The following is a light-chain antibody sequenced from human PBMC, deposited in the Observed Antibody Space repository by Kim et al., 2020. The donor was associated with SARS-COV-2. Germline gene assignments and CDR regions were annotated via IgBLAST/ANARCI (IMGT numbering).Light chain of an antibody. CDR2: GKY. CDR3: NSRDSSGDHVV. J-gene: IGLJ3*02. CDR1: SLRNYY. V-gene: IGLV3-19*01. Sequence: ALGQTVSLTCKGDSLRNYYATWYQQRPGQAPVLVLYGKYNRPSGIPDRFSGSASGNTASLTITGAQAEDEADYYCNSRDSSGDHVVFGGGTQLTVL.